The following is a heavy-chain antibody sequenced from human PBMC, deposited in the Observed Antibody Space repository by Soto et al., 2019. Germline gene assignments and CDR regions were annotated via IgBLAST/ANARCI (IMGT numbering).Heavy chain of an antibody. CDR2: ISSSSSTI. CDR1: GFTFSSYS. Sequence: EVQLVESGGGLVQPGGSLRLSCAASGFTFSSYSMNWVRQAPGKGLEWVAYISSSSSTIYYADSVKGRFTISRDNAKNSLYLQMNSLRAEDTAVYYCARDSYASSGYYSTLNYWGQGTLVTVSS. J-gene: IGHJ4*02. CDR3: ARDSYASSGYYSTLNY. V-gene: IGHV3-48*01. D-gene: IGHD3-22*01.